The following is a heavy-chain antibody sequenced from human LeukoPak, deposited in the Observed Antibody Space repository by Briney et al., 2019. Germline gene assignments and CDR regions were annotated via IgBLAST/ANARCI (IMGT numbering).Heavy chain of an antibody. Sequence: PSETLSLTCAVYGGSFSGYYWSWIRQPPGKGLEWIGEINHSGSTNYNPSLKSRVTISVDTSKNQFSLKLSSVTAADTAVYYCAGSYLFWFDPWGQGTLVTVSS. CDR1: GGSFSGYY. V-gene: IGHV4-34*01. CDR2: INHSGST. CDR3: AGSYLFWFDP. D-gene: IGHD3-10*01. J-gene: IGHJ5*02.